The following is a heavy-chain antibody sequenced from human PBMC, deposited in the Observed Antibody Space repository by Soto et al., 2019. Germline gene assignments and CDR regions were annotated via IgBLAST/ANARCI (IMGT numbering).Heavy chain of an antibody. Sequence: PVGSLRLSCAASVCTFSSYGMHWVRQSPGKGLEWVAVISYDGSNKYYADSVKGRFTISRDNSKNTLYLQMNSLRAEDTDVYYCAKDGGAPDYDLWSGVLYYFEYWGQGTLVNVSS. V-gene: IGHV3-30*18. CDR3: AKDGGAPDYDLWSGVLYYFEY. D-gene: IGHD3-3*01. CDR2: ISYDGSNK. J-gene: IGHJ4*02. CDR1: VCTFSSYG.